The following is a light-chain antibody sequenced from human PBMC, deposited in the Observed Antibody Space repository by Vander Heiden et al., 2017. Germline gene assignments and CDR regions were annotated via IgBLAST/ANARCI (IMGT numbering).Light chain of an antibody. V-gene: IGKV1-33*01. CDR2: DAS. J-gene: IGKJ2*01. Sequence: DIQMPQSPSSLSASVGDRVTITCQASQDISNYLNWYQQKPVKAPKLLIYDASNLETGVPSRFSGSGSGTDLTVTISSLQPEDIATYYCQQDDNLPYTFGQGTKVEIK. CDR3: QQDDNLPYT. CDR1: QDISNY.